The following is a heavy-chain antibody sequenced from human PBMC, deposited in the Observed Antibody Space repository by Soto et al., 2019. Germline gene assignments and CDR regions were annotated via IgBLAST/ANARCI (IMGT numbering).Heavy chain of an antibody. Sequence: EAQLEESGGGLVQPGGSLRLSCAASGFTFGNYWMHWVRQAPGRGLVWVSRIHIDGSFTSYADSVKGRFTMARDNSKKMLFLQMTSLRAEDTAVYYCARGGLSTGHYYGMDVWGQGTTVTVSS. J-gene: IGHJ6*02. CDR2: IHIDGSFT. CDR1: GFTFGNYW. CDR3: ARGGLSTGHYYGMDV. V-gene: IGHV3-74*01. D-gene: IGHD4-4*01.